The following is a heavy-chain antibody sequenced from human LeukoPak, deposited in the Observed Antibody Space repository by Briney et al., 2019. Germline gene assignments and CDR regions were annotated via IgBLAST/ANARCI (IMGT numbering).Heavy chain of an antibody. J-gene: IGHJ4*02. CDR3: ATDYGGY. D-gene: IGHD3-10*01. Sequence: GSLRLSCEASGFTFSSYWMSWVRQAPGKGLEGGANIKQDGSEKYYVDSVKGRFAISRDNGQNSLYLQMNSLRAEDTAVYYCATDYGGYWGQGTLVTVSS. CDR1: GFTFSSYW. CDR2: IKQDGSEK. V-gene: IGHV3-7*04.